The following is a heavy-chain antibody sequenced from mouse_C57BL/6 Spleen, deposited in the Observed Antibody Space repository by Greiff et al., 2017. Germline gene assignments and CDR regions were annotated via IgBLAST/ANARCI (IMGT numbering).Heavy chain of an antibody. Sequence: LVESGPELVKPGASVKISCKASGYAFSSSWMNWVKQRPGKGLEWIGRIYPGDGDTNYNGKFKGKATLTADKSSSTAYMQLSSLTSEDSAVYFCASSPNWDYFDYWGQGTTLTVSS. D-gene: IGHD4-1*01. CDR1: GYAFSSSW. J-gene: IGHJ2*01. CDR2: IYPGDGDT. V-gene: IGHV1-82*01. CDR3: ASSPNWDYFDY.